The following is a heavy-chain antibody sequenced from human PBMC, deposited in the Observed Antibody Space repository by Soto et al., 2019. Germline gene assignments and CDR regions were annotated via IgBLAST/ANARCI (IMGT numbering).Heavy chain of an antibody. Sequence: GGSLRLSCEASGLTVATNSFIWVRQAPGKGLEWVSVIYSGGNSYYADSARGRFSVSRDSSKNTLYLQISSLRAGDTAMYYCATSLSPMAGRPLHNWGQGTLVTVSS. CDR1: GLTVATNS. V-gene: IGHV3-53*01. CDR2: IYSGGNS. CDR3: ATSLSPMAGRPLHN. J-gene: IGHJ4*02. D-gene: IGHD2-15*01.